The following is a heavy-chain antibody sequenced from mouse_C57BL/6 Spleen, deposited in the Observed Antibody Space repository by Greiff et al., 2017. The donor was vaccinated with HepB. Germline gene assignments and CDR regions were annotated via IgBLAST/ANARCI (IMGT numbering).Heavy chain of an antibody. CDR2: IYPRSGNT. J-gene: IGHJ4*01. CDR3: ARDTTVVATGPYAMDY. Sequence: VQLQQSGAELARPGASVKLSCKASGYTFTSYGISWVKQRTGQGLEWIGEIYPRSGNTYYNEKFKGKATLTADKSSSTAYMELRSLTSEDSAVYCCARDTTVVATGPYAMDYWGQGTSVTVSS. V-gene: IGHV1-81*01. D-gene: IGHD1-1*01. CDR1: GYTFTSYG.